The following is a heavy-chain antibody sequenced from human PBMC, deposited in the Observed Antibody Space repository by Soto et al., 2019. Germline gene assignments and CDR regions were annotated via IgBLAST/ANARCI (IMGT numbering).Heavy chain of an antibody. CDR3: ARSLVIVGVIARFDN. Sequence: QVQLVESGGGVVQPGRSLRLSCAASGFPFSDYAMHWIRQAPGKGLEWVAGVSYDGSNKYYADSLKGRFPISRDSSQNTLYLQMDSLRAEDTAVFYCARSLVIVGVIARFDNWGQGTPVTVSS. V-gene: IGHV3-30*04. J-gene: IGHJ4*02. CDR2: VSYDGSNK. CDR1: GFPFSDYA. D-gene: IGHD3-3*01.